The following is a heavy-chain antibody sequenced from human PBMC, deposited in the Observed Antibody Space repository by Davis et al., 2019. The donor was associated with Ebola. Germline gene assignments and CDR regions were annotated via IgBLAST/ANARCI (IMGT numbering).Heavy chain of an antibody. CDR3: ARVYYDFWSGYSEHYYYGMDV. J-gene: IGHJ6*02. D-gene: IGHD3-3*01. CDR1: GFTFSSYG. V-gene: IGHV3-30*03. CDR2: ISYDGSNK. Sequence: GGSLRLSCAASGFTFSSYGMHWVRQAPGKGLEWVAVISYDGSNKYYADSVKGRFTISRDNSKNTLYLQMNSLRAEDTAVYYCARVYYDFWSGYSEHYYYGMDVWGQGTTVTVSS.